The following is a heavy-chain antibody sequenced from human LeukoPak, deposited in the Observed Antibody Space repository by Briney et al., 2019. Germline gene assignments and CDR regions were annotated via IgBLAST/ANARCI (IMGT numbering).Heavy chain of an antibody. D-gene: IGHD5-18*01. V-gene: IGHV4-34*01. Sequence: PSETLSLTCAVYGGSFSGYYWSWIRQPPGKGLEWIGEINHSGSTNYNPSLKSRVTISVDTSKNQFSLKLSSVTAADTAVYYCASIDTAIIRTDYWGQGTLVTVSS. CDR1: GGSFSGYY. J-gene: IGHJ4*02. CDR2: INHSGST. CDR3: ASIDTAIIRTDY.